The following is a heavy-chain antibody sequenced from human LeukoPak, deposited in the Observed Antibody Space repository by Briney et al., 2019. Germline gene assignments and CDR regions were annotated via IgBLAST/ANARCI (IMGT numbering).Heavy chain of an antibody. CDR3: ARDDGGWSHRGGYFDY. Sequence: SVKVSCKASGDTFSSYAISWVRQAPGQGLEWMGRIIPIFGTANCAQKFQGRVTITTDESTSTAYMELSSLRSEDTAVYYCARDDGGWSHRGGYFDYWGQGTLVTVSS. CDR2: IIPIFGTA. J-gene: IGHJ4*02. CDR1: GDTFSSYA. V-gene: IGHV1-69*05. D-gene: IGHD6-19*01.